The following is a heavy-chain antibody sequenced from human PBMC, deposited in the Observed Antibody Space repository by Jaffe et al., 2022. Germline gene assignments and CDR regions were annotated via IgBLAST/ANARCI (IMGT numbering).Heavy chain of an antibody. CDR3: ARYPPRDYDYIWGSYRYTGLYYFDY. D-gene: IGHD3-16*02. CDR2: ISSSSSYI. J-gene: IGHJ4*02. CDR1: GFTFSSYS. Sequence: EVQLVESGGGLVKPGGSLRLSCAASGFTFSSYSMNWVRQAPGKGLEWVSSISSSSSYIYYADSVKGRFTISRDNAKNSLYLQMNSLRAEDTAVYYCARYPPRDYDYIWGSYRYTGLYYFDYWGQGTLVTVSS. V-gene: IGHV3-21*01.